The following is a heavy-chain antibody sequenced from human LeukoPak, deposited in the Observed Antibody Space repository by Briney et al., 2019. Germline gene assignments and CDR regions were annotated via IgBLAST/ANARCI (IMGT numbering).Heavy chain of an antibody. CDR1: GFTFNSYD. D-gene: IGHD5-18*01. CDR3: ARGGGYSFIDY. Sequence: GGSLRLSCTASGFTFNSYDMSWVRQAPGKGLEWVSIISDRGHSAYYTDSVKGRFTISRDNAQNTLYLQMNSLRAEDTAVYYCARGGGYSFIDYWGQGTLVTVSS. CDR2: ISDRGHSA. V-gene: IGHV3-23*01. J-gene: IGHJ4*02.